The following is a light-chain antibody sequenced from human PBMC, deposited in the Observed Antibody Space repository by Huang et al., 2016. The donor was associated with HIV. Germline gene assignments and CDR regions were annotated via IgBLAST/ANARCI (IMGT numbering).Light chain of an antibody. CDR2: SAS. V-gene: IGKV3-15*01. J-gene: IGKJ2*01. CDR3: QQGET. Sequence: ELMLTQSPATLSVCPGERATLSCRASQSISTKLAWYQQKPGLAPRLLICSASTRASCIPARGSGSGSGTEFTLTISSLQSEDFAVYYCQQGETFGQGTKLEIK. CDR1: QSISTK.